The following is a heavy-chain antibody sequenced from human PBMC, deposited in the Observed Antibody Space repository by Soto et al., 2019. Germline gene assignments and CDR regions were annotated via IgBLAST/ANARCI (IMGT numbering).Heavy chain of an antibody. J-gene: IGHJ5*02. V-gene: IGHV1-69*11. Sequence: QVQLVQSGAEVKKPGSSVKVSCKASGGTISRYGITWLRQAPGQGPEWRGGINHILGTQNCAQKFQGRVTFTAHASTSTAHMALCSLKSEDTAVYYCARVTTSRPGYEPWGQGTLVSVSS. CDR3: ARVTTSRPGYEP. CDR2: INHILGTQ. CDR1: GGTISRYG. D-gene: IGHD2-2*01.